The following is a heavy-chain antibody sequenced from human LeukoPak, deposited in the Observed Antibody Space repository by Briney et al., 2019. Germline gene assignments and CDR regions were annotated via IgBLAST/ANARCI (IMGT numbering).Heavy chain of an antibody. CDR2: ISGSGGST. Sequence: GGSLRLSCAASGFTFSSYAMSWVRQAPGKGLEWVSAISGSGGSTYHADSVKGRFTISRDNSKNTLYLQMNSLRAEDTAVYYCAKDLSCSSTSCSDYWGQGTLVTVSS. D-gene: IGHD2-2*01. V-gene: IGHV3-23*01. J-gene: IGHJ4*02. CDR3: AKDLSCSSTSCSDY. CDR1: GFTFSSYA.